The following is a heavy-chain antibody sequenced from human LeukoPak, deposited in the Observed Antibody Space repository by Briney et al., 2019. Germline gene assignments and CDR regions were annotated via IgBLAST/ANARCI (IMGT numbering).Heavy chain of an antibody. D-gene: IGHD6-19*01. V-gene: IGHV3-21*01. CDR1: GFTFSSYS. Sequence: GGSLRLSCAASGFTFSSYSMNWVRRAPGKGLEWVSSISSSSSYIYYADSVKGRFTISRDNAKNSLYLQMNSLRAEDTAVYYCAGGGGYSSGWNDAFDIWGQGTMVTVSS. J-gene: IGHJ3*02. CDR2: ISSSSSYI. CDR3: AGGGGYSSGWNDAFDI.